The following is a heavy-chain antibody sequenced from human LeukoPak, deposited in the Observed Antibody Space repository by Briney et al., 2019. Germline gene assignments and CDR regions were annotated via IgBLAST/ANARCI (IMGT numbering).Heavy chain of an antibody. D-gene: IGHD2-15*01. CDR3: ARSRQRRCSGGPCYPYYFDY. CDR2: SGSGGST. Sequence: GGSLRLSCAASGFTFSNYAMSWVRQAPGKGLEWVSGSGSGGSTYYSDSVKGRFTISRDNSKNTLYLQMNSLRAEATAVYYCARSRQRRCSGGPCYPYYFDYWGQGTLVTVSS. J-gene: IGHJ4*02. V-gene: IGHV3-23*01. CDR1: GFTFSNYA.